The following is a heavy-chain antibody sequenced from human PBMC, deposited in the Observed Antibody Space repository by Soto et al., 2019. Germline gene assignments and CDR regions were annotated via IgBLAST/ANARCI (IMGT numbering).Heavy chain of an antibody. J-gene: IGHJ6*02. CDR2: IYWDDDK. CDR1: GFSVSTSGVG. V-gene: IGHV2-5*02. CDR3: AHKGGRGAGMDV. Sequence: QITLKESGPTLVKPTQTLTLTCTFSGFSVSTSGVGVAWIRQPPGKALEWLALIYWDDDKRYSPFLQRRVTTTKDTSKNQVVLTMTNMDPVDTATYYCAHKGGRGAGMDVWGQGTTVTVSS. D-gene: IGHD2-15*01.